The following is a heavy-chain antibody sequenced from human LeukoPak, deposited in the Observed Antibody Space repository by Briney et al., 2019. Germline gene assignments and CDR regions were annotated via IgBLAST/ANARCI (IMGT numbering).Heavy chain of an antibody. V-gene: IGHV4-39*01. CDR1: GGSISSVYYY. CDR3: ASLHLDNSRNGPKFDN. CDR2: VFYSGRT. J-gene: IGHJ4*02. D-gene: IGHD2/OR15-2a*01. Sequence: PSETLSLTCTVSGGSISSVYYYWGWIRQPPGKGLEWIGKVFYSGRTYYNPSLRSRVTISADTSKNQFSLRLTSVTAADTAVYYCASLHLDNSRNGPKFDNWGQGTLVAVSS.